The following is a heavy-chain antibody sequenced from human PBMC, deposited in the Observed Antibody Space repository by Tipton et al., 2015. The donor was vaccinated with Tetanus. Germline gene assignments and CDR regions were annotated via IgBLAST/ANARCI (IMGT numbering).Heavy chain of an antibody. CDR1: GGSISSYY. J-gene: IGHJ5*02. CDR2: IYYSGST. Sequence: TLSLTCTVSGGSISSYYWSWIRQPPGKGLEWIGYIYYSGSTNYNPSLKSRVTISVDTSKNQFSLKLSSVTAADTAVYYCARVGRSGSRWTSWFDPWGQGTLVTVSS. V-gene: IGHV4-59*01. D-gene: IGHD1-26*01. CDR3: ARVGRSGSRWTSWFDP.